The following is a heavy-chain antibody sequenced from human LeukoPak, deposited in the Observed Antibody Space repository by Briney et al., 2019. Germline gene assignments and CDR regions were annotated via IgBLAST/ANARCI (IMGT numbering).Heavy chain of an antibody. Sequence: PGGSLRLSCAASGFTFSSYAMSWVRQAPGKGLEWVSGISDSGAGTYYADSVKGRFTISRDNSKNTLYLQMNSLSAGDTAVYYCAKDQHRSGNYFDYWGQGTLVTVSS. D-gene: IGHD5-12*01. CDR1: GFTFSSYA. V-gene: IGHV3-23*01. J-gene: IGHJ4*02. CDR2: ISDSGAGT. CDR3: AKDQHRSGNYFDY.